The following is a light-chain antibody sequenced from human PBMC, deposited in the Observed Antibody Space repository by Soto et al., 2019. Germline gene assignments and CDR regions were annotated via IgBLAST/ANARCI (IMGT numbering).Light chain of an antibody. CDR1: QDIRSNY. J-gene: IGKJ1*01. CDR2: GAS. Sequence: ETVLTQSPGTLSFSPGERATLSCRASQDIRSNYLAWYRQTPGQAPRLLIYGASKRASGIADRFSGSGSGTDFTLIISRLEPEEFALYYCQQYDSSPWTFGQGTKVEIK. CDR3: QQYDSSPWT. V-gene: IGKV3-20*01.